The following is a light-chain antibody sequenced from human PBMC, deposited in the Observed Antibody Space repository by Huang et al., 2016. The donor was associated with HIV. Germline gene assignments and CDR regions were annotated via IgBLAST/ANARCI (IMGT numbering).Light chain of an antibody. V-gene: IGKV4-1*01. J-gene: IGKJ1*01. Sequence: DIVMTQSPDSLAVSLGERATIDCKSSQSVLYSSNNKNYLAWYQQKSGQSPKLLIYWASTRESGVPDRFSGSGSGTDFTLTISSLQAEDVAVYFGQQYYSIPWTFGQGTKVEVK. CDR3: QQYYSIPWT. CDR1: QSVLYSSNNKNY. CDR2: WAS.